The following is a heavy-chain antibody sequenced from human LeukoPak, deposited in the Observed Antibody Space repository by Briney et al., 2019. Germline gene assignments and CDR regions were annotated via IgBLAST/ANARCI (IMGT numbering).Heavy chain of an antibody. CDR1: GYTFTGYY. Sequence: ASVKVSCKASGYTFTGYYMHWVRQAPGQGLEWMGWINPNSGGTNYAQKFQGRVTMTRDTSISTAYTELSRLRSDDTAVYYCAREAVDTAMASGVDYWGQGTLVTVSS. D-gene: IGHD5-18*01. CDR3: AREAVDTAMASGVDY. V-gene: IGHV1-2*02. J-gene: IGHJ4*02. CDR2: INPNSGGT.